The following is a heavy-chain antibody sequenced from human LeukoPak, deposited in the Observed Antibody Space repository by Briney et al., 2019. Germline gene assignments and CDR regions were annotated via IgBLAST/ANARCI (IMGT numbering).Heavy chain of an antibody. CDR3: ARRGSGYYEGDWGYYFDY. J-gene: IGHJ4*02. CDR1: GGSISSSSYY. D-gene: IGHD3-22*01. V-gene: IGHV4-39*01. CDR2: IYYSGST. Sequence: SETLSLTCTVSGGSISSSSYYWGWIRQPPGKALEWIGSIYYSGSTYYNPSLKSRVTISVDTSKNQFSLKLSSVTAADTAVYYCARRGSGYYEGDWGYYFDYWGQGTLVTVSS.